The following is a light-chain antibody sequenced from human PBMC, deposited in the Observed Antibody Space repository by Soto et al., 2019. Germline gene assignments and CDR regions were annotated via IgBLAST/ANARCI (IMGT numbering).Light chain of an antibody. V-gene: IGKV1-5*03. J-gene: IGKJ4*01. CDR3: QRYNDYPLT. Sequence: DIQMTQSPSTLSASVGDRVTITCRASQSISSWLAWYQQKPGKAPKLLVYKASSLQSGVPSRFSGSGSGTEFTLTISSLQPDDFATYYCQRYNDYPLTFGEGTRVEIK. CDR1: QSISSW. CDR2: KAS.